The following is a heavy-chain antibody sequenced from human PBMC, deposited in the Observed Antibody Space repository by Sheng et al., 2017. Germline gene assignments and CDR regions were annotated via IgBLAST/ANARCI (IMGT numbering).Heavy chain of an antibody. CDR3: AKEGDGDNWACFDY. CDR2: IYSGGMT. V-gene: IGHV3-53*05. Sequence: EVQLVETGGGLTQPGESLTLSCAASGFTVSTNYMSWVRQAPGKGLEWVSMIYSGGMTYYADSVKGRFTISRDNSKNTLYLQMNDLRAEDTGVYYCAKEGDGDNWACFDYWGQGTQVTVSS. D-gene: IGHD3-16*01. J-gene: IGHJ4*02. CDR1: GFTVSTNY.